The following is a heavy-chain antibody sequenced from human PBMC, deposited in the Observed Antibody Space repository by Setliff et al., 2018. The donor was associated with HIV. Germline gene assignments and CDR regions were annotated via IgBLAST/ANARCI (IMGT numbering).Heavy chain of an antibody. CDR3: ARVGHSSSYHHYGMDA. CDR2: IIPMFGTG. Sequence: SVKVSCKTSGGTFSSYGISWVRQAPGQGLEWMGGIIPMFGTGFYAQKFQGRVTITTDESRSTAYMELSSLSSEDTAVFYCARVGHSSSYHHYGMDAWGQGTTVTVSS. D-gene: IGHD6-13*01. V-gene: IGHV1-69*05. CDR1: GGTFSSYG. J-gene: IGHJ6*02.